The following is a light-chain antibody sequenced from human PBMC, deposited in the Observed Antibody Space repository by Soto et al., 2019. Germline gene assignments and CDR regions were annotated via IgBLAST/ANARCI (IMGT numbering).Light chain of an antibody. CDR1: QGISSW. CDR2: ATS. Sequence: DIQMTQSPSSVSASVGDRVTITCPASQGISSWLAWYQQKPGKAPKLLIYATSSLQSAVPSRFSGSGSGTDFTRTISSLHPEDFAARDCQQANSFQFSFGPGTKVDSK. CDR3: QQANSFQFS. J-gene: IGKJ3*01. V-gene: IGKV1-12*01.